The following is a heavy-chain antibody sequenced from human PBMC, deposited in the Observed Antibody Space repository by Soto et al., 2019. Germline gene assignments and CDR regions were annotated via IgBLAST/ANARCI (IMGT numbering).Heavy chain of an antibody. CDR1: GFTFSNYA. V-gene: IGHV3-23*01. CDR2: ISANGGNT. D-gene: IGHD3-10*01. J-gene: IGHJ5*02. CDR3: AKDRGDFAPRSRLDP. Sequence: GGSLRLSCAASGFTFSNYAMSWVRQAPGKGLEWVSTISANGGNTYYTDSVKGRFTISRDNSKNTLYLQMNSLRVEDTAIYYCAKDRGDFAPRSRLDPWGQGTLVTVSS.